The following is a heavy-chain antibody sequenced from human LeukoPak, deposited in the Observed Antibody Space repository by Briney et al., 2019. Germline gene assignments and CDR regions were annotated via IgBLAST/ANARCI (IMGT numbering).Heavy chain of an antibody. CDR2: ISSSSSYI. D-gene: IGHD6-13*01. Sequence: GGSLRLSCAASGFTFSSYSTNWVRQAPGKGLEWVSSISSSSSYIYYADSVKGRFTISRDNAKNSLYLQMNSLRAEDTAVYYCARSSRIAAAIWYNWFDPWGQGTLVTVSS. CDR1: GFTFSSYS. V-gene: IGHV3-21*01. J-gene: IGHJ5*02. CDR3: ARSSRIAAAIWYNWFDP.